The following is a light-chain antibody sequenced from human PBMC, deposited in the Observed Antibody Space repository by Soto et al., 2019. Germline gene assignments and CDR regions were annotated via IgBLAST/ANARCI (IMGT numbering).Light chain of an antibody. CDR1: QGIHNW. V-gene: IGKV1D-16*01. J-gene: IGKJ1*01. CDR2: AAS. Sequence: DIQMTQSPSSVSASEGDRATITCRASQGIHNWLAWYQQKRGKAPKVXIYAASSLHSGVPSRLGCSGAGPECTRTISSLQPDDVETDYCRQYNSYPRSFGQGTQVDIK. CDR3: RQYNSYPRS.